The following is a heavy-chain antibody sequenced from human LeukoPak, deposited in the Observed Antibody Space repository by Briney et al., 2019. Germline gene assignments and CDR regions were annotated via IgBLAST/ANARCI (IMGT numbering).Heavy chain of an antibody. CDR1: EFIFSGYW. Sequence: PGGSLRLSCAASEFIFSGYWMNWVRQAPGKGLEWVANIKQDGSEKHYVDSVRGRFTISRDNAKNSLYLQMNSLRVEDTAVYYCARDGFVGAADYWGQGTLVTVSS. D-gene: IGHD6-13*01. CDR3: ARDGFVGAADY. J-gene: IGHJ4*02. CDR2: IKQDGSEK. V-gene: IGHV3-7*01.